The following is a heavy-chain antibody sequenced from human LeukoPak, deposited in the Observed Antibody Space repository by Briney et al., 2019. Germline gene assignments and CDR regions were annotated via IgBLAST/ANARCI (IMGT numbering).Heavy chain of an antibody. V-gene: IGHV4-59*01. Sequence: SETLSLTCTVSGGSISSYYWSWIRQPPGKGLEWIGYIYYSGSTNYNPSLKSRVTISVDTSKNQFSLKLSSVTAADTAVYYYAREGAGIDYWGQGTLVTVSS. CDR1: GGSISSYY. D-gene: IGHD1-26*01. CDR3: AREGAGIDY. J-gene: IGHJ4*02. CDR2: IYYSGST.